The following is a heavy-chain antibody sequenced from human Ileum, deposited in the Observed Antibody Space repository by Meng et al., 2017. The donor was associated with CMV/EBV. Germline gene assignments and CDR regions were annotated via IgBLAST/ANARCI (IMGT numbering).Heavy chain of an antibody. CDR2: ISYAGTNI. CDR3: ARTQGNSDSPRAYFDS. CDR1: GLTFGTYA. Sequence: GESLKISCVASGLTFGTYAMHWVRQAPGKGLEWVAVISYAGTNIKYSDSVQGRFSISRDNPKNTVYLQLNSLRVDDTAVYYCARTQGNSDSPRAYFDSWGQGTPVTVSS. J-gene: IGHJ4*03. V-gene: IGHV3-30*14. D-gene: IGHD3-3*01.